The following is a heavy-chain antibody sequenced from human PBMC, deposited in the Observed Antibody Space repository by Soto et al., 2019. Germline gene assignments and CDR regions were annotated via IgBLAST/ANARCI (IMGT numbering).Heavy chain of an antibody. CDR3: ARADVDTAKDDAFDI. V-gene: IGHV1-69*13. CDR1: GGTFSSYA. CDR2: IIPIFGTA. D-gene: IGHD5-18*01. Sequence: GASVKVSCKASGGTFSSYAISWVRQAPGQGLEWMGGIIPIFGTANYAQKFQGRVTITADESTSTAYMELSSLRSEDTAVYYCARADVDTAKDDAFDIWGQGTMVTVSS. J-gene: IGHJ3*02.